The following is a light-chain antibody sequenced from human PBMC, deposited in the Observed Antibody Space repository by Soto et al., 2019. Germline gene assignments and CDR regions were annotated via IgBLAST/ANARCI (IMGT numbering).Light chain of an antibody. Sequence: DIQMTQSPSSLSASVGDRGTVTCRPSQNITKFLNWYQEKPGKAPKVLIYVTSNLENGVPSRFSGSGSGTEFTLTISSLQPEDFATYYCQQTYSAPGTFGQGTRVEV. J-gene: IGKJ1*01. V-gene: IGKV1-39*01. CDR1: QNITKF. CDR2: VTS. CDR3: QQTYSAPGT.